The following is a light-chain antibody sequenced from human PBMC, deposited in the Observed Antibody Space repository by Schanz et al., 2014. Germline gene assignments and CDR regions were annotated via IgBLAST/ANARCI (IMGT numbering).Light chain of an antibody. J-gene: IGKJ4*01. CDR2: GAS. Sequence: EIVMTQSPATLSVSPGERGTLSCRASQIVNRNLAWYQQKPGQAPRLLIYGASTRATGIPDRFSGSGSGTEFTLTVSSLEPEDFAFYYCQQRSKWPLTFGGGTKVEIK. V-gene: IGKV3D-15*01. CDR1: QIVNRN. CDR3: QQRSKWPLT.